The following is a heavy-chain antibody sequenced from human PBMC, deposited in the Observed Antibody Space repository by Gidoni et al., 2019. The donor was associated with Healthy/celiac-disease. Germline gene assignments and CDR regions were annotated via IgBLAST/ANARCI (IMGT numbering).Heavy chain of an antibody. Sequence: QVQLQQWGAGLLKPSETLSLTCAVYGGSFSGYYWSWIRQPPGKGLEWIGEINHSGSTNYNPSLKSRVTISVDTSKNQFSLKLSSVTAADTAVYYCARGGRIVGAIWRAFDIWGQGTMVTVSS. CDR2: INHSGST. CDR1: GGSFSGYY. D-gene: IGHD1-26*01. CDR3: ARGGRIVGAIWRAFDI. J-gene: IGHJ3*02. V-gene: IGHV4-34*01.